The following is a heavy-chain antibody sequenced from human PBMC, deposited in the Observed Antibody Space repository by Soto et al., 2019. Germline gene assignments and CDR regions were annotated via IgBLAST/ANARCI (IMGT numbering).Heavy chain of an antibody. Sequence: GGSLRLSCAASGFTVSSNYMSWVRQAPGKGLEWVSVIYSGGSTYYADSVKGRFTISRDNSKNTLYLQMNSLRAEDTAVYYCARDYYDSSGYYGGYYFDYWGQGTLVTVSS. J-gene: IGHJ4*02. CDR2: IYSGGST. D-gene: IGHD3-22*01. CDR3: ARDYYDSSGYYGGYYFDY. CDR1: GFTVSSNY. V-gene: IGHV3-53*01.